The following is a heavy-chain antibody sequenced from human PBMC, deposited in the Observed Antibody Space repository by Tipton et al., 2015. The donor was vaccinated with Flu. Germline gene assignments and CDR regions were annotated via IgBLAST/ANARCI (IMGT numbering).Heavy chain of an antibody. J-gene: IGHJ6*02. D-gene: IGHD6-13*01. CDR2: ISGSGGST. CDR1: GFTFSSYA. CDR3: AKDTAAAGYYYYYGMDV. V-gene: IGHV3-23*01. Sequence: SLRLSCAASGFTFSSYAMSWVRQAPGKGLEWVSAISGSGGSTYYADSVKGRFTISRDNSKNTLYLQMNSLRAEDTAVYYCAKDTAAAGYYYYYGMDVWGQGTTVTVSS.